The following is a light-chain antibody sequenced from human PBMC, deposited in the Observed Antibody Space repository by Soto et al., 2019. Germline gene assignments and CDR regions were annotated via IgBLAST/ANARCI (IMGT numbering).Light chain of an antibody. CDR3: QQANSFPFT. Sequence: DIQMTQSPSSVSAFVGDRVTITCRASQGISRSLAWYQQKSGEAPKLLIYAASLLQSGVPSRFSGSGSGTDFTLTITRLQPEDFATYYCQQANSFPFTFCPGTKVEIK. CDR2: AAS. V-gene: IGKV1-12*01. J-gene: IGKJ3*01. CDR1: QGISRS.